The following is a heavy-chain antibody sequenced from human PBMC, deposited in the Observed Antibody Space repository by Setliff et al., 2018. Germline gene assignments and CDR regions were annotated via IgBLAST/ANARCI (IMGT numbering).Heavy chain of an antibody. D-gene: IGHD5-18*01. CDR3: ARSKVEAAMVEHNWFDP. J-gene: IGHJ5*02. CDR1: GYTFSNYD. Sequence: ASVKVSCKASGYTFSNYDINWVRQGTGQGLEWMGWMNPNSGNTGYAQNFQGRVSMTRNTSISTAYMELNSLTSEDTAVYYCARSKVEAAMVEHNWFDPWGQGTLVTVSS. V-gene: IGHV1-8*02. CDR2: MNPNSGNT.